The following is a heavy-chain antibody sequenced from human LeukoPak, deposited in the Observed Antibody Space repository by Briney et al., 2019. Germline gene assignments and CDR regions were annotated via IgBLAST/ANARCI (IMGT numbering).Heavy chain of an antibody. Sequence: SETLSLTCTVSGGSISGSSYYWGWIRQPPGKGLEWIGSVYYSGSTSYNPSLKSRVTISVDTSKNQFSLKLNSVTAADTAVYYCASLDYHGSGKDFDYWGQGTLVTVSS. CDR2: VYYSGST. J-gene: IGHJ4*02. CDR1: GGSISGSSYY. D-gene: IGHD3-10*01. CDR3: ASLDYHGSGKDFDY. V-gene: IGHV4-39*07.